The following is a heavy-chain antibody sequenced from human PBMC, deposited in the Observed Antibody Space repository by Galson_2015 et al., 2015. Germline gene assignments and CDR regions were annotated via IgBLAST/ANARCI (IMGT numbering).Heavy chain of an antibody. V-gene: IGHV3-23*01. J-gene: IGHJ4*02. CDR2: ISSSGGST. Sequence: SLRLSCAASGFTFSSYAMSWVRQAPGKGLEWVSTISSSGGSTYYADSVKGRFTISRDNSKSTLYLQMSSLRAEDKAVYYCAKDPIIKSYSSGWYFAYWGQGTLVTVSS. CDR3: AKDPIIKSYSSGWYFAY. D-gene: IGHD6-19*01. CDR1: GFTFSSYA.